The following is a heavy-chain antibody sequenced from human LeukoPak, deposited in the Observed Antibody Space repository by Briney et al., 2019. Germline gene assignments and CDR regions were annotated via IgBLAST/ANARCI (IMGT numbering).Heavy chain of an antibody. CDR2: MNPNSGNT. D-gene: IGHD2-15*01. J-gene: IGHJ5*02. CDR3: ARRHPDCSGGSCYWFDP. CDR1: GYTFTRYD. V-gene: IGHV1-8*01. Sequence: ASVKVSCKASGYTFTRYDINWVRQATGQGLEWMGWMNPNSGNTGYAQKFQGRVTMTRNTSISTAYMELSSLRSEDTAVYYCARRHPDCSGGSCYWFDPWGQGTLVTVSS.